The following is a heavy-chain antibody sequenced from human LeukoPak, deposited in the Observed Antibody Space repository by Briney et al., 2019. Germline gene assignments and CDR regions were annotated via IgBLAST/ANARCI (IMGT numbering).Heavy chain of an antibody. CDR2: ISYDGSNK. V-gene: IGHV3-30*04. Sequence: PGRSLRLSCAASGFTFSSYAMHWVRQAPGKGLEWVAIISYDGSNKYYADSVKGRFTISRDNSKNTLYLQMNSLRAEDTAVYYCARDTLYCSSTSCSYYFDYWGQGTLVTVSS. CDR1: GFTFSSYA. D-gene: IGHD2-2*01. J-gene: IGHJ4*02. CDR3: ARDTLYCSSTSCSYYFDY.